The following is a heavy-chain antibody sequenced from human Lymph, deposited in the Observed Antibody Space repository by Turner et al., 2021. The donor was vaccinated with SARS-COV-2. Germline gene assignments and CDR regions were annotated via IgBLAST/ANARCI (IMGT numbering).Heavy chain of an antibody. D-gene: IGHD1-26*01. CDR3: ARGRYSGGGMDV. Sequence: QVQLVQSGAEVKKPGASVKVSCKAPGYTFTSYDINWVRQATGQGLEWMGWMNPNSGNTGYEKKFQGRVTMTRNTSISTAYMELSSLRSEDTAVYYCARGRYSGGGMDVWGQGTTVTVSS. J-gene: IGHJ6*02. CDR2: MNPNSGNT. V-gene: IGHV1-8*02. CDR1: GYTFTSYD.